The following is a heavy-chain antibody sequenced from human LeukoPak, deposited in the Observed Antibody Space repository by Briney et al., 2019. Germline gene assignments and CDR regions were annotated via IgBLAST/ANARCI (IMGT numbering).Heavy chain of an antibody. CDR3: ARDCSGGSCYGAFDI. V-gene: IGHV4-30-4*01. D-gene: IGHD2-15*01. J-gene: IGHJ3*02. Sequence: SETLSLTCTVSGASIRSGDYYWSWIRQPPGKGLEWIGYIYDSGSTYYNPSLKSRITISVDTSENRFSLELSSVTATDTAVYYCARDCSGGSCYGAFDIWGQGTMVTVSS. CDR2: IYDSGST. CDR1: GASIRSGDYY.